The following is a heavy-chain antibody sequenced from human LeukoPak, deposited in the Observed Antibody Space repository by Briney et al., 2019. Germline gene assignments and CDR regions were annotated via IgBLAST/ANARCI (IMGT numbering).Heavy chain of an antibody. V-gene: IGHV4-39*07. Sequence: SETLSLTCTVSGGSISSSRYYWGWIRQPPGKGLEWIGSIYYSGSTYYNPSLQSRVTFSIDTSRNQFSLKLSSVTAADTAVYYCARKGSGSYSPFDYWGQGSLVSVSS. CDR1: GGSISSSRYY. CDR2: IYYSGST. J-gene: IGHJ4*02. D-gene: IGHD1-26*01. CDR3: ARKGSGSYSPFDY.